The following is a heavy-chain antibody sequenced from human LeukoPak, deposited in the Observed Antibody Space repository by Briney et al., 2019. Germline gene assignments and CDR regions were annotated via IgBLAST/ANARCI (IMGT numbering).Heavy chain of an antibody. CDR1: GFTFSSYE. CDR3: ARADKYYYDSSGYRY. V-gene: IGHV3-48*03. D-gene: IGHD3-22*01. Sequence: GGSLRLSCAASGFTFSSYEMNWVRQAPGKGPEWVSYISSSGSTIYYADSVKGRFTISRDNAKNSLYLQMNSLRAEDTAVYYCARADKYYYDSSGYRYWGQGTLVTVSS. J-gene: IGHJ4*02. CDR2: ISSSGSTI.